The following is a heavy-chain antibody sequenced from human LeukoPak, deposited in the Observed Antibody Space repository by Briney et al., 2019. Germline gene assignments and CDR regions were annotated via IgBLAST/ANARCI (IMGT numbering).Heavy chain of an antibody. CDR2: IYYSGST. D-gene: IGHD3-10*01. CDR3: ANSWSITMVRGVIIWFDP. Sequence: SETLSLTCTVSGGSISSSSYYWGWIRQPPGKGLEWIGSIYYSGSTYYNPSLKSRVTISVDTSKNQFSLKLSSVTAADTAVYYCANSWSITMVRGVIIWFDPWGQGTLVTVSS. CDR1: GGSISSSSYY. J-gene: IGHJ5*02. V-gene: IGHV4-39*01.